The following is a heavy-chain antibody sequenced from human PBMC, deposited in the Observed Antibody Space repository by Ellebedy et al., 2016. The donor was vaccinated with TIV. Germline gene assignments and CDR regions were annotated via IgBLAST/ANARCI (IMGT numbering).Heavy chain of an antibody. V-gene: IGHV3-30*18. D-gene: IGHD4-23*01. J-gene: IGHJ4*02. CDR3: AKERHHRQPRWMGPTYFDY. CDR2: ISSDEGTR. Sequence: PGGSLRLSCAASGFAFSSYGMHWVRQAPGKGLEWVAVISSDEGTRYYVDSVKGRFTISRDNSKNTLYLQMTSLRTEDTAVYYCAKERHHRQPRWMGPTYFDYWGQGTLVAVSS. CDR1: GFAFSSYG.